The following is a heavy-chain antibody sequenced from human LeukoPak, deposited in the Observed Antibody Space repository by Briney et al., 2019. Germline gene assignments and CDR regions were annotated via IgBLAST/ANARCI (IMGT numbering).Heavy chain of an antibody. D-gene: IGHD6-19*01. CDR2: IGRGTT. V-gene: IGHV3-48*04. J-gene: IGHJ4*02. CDR1: GFTFSSYS. Sequence: GGSLRLSCAASGFTFSSYSMNWVRQAPGKGLEWVSHIGRGTTYADSVKGRFTISRDNAKNSVYLQMNSLRAEDTAVYYCARVSSGWYIDYWGQGTLVTVSS. CDR3: ARVSSGWYIDY.